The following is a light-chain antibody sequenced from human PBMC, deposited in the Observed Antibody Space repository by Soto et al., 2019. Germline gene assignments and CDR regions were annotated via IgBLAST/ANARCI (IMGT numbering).Light chain of an antibody. CDR3: VLYMGSGVWV. CDR2: STS. J-gene: IGLJ3*02. V-gene: IGLV8-61*01. CDR1: SGSVSTNYY. Sequence: QAVVTQEPSFSVSPGGIVTLTCGLSSGSVSTNYYPTWYQQTPGQAPRTLIYSTSTRSSGVPDRFSGSILGNKAALTITGAQADDESHYYCVLYMGSGVWVFGGGTKLTVL.